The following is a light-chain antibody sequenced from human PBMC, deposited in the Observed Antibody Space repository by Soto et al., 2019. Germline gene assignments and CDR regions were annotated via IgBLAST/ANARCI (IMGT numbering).Light chain of an antibody. CDR2: KAS. CDR1: QSISSW. J-gene: IGKJ1*01. V-gene: IGKV1-5*03. CDR3: QQYNSWWT. Sequence: DLPMTQSPSTLSASVGDRVTITCRASQSISSWLAWYQQKPGKAPKLLIYKASSLESGVPSRFSGSGSGTEFTPTISSLQPDDFATYYCQQYNSWWTFGQGTKVEIK.